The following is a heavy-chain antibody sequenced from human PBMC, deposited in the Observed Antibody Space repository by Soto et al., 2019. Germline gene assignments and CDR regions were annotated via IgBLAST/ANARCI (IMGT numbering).Heavy chain of an antibody. V-gene: IGHV1-2*04. Sequence: GASVKVSCKASGYTFTGYYMHWVRQAPGQGLEWMGWINPNSGGTNYAQKFQGWVTMTRDTSISTAYMELSRLRSDDTAVYYCARDRIITPGGMDVWGQGTTVTVS. CDR3: ARDRIITPGGMDV. CDR1: GYTFTGYY. D-gene: IGHD3-22*01. CDR2: INPNSGGT. J-gene: IGHJ6*02.